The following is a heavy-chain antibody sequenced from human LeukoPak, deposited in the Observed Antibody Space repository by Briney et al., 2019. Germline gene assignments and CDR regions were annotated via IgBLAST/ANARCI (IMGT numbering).Heavy chain of an antibody. CDR2: IWYDGSNK. CDR1: GFTFSSYG. CDR3: AKGLIPGDYVHYYYMDV. J-gene: IGHJ6*03. Sequence: PGRSLRLSCAASGFTFSSYGMHWVRQAPGKGLEWVVVIWYDGSNKYYADSVKGRFTISRDNSKNTLYLQMNSLRAEDTAVYYCAKGLIPGDYVHYYYMDVWGKGTTVTVSS. D-gene: IGHD4-17*01. V-gene: IGHV3-33*06.